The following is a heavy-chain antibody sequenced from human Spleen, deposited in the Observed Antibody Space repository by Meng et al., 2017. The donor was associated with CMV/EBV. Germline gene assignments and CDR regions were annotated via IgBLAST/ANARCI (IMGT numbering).Heavy chain of an antibody. D-gene: IGHD5-24*01. V-gene: IGHV4-4*07. J-gene: IGHJ2*01. CDR3: ARDRGWLQLLWYFDL. Sequence: QVQLQGSGPGLRMPSENLSPPCTVPCGSIRSSYWSWFRRPAGKGLEWIGRIYTSGSTNYNPSLKSRVTMSVDTSKNQFSLKLSSVTAADTAVYYCARDRGWLQLLWYFDLWGRGTLVTVSS. CDR2: IYTSGST. CDR1: CGSIRSSY.